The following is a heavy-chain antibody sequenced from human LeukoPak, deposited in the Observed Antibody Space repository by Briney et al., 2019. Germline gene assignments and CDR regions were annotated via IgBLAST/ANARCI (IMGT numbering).Heavy chain of an antibody. CDR2: IYSGGST. V-gene: IGHV3-53*01. J-gene: IGHJ4*02. CDR3: ARSLVGATQFDY. D-gene: IGHD1-26*01. Sequence: GGSLRLSCAASGFTVSSNYMSWVRQAPGKGLEWVSVIYSGGSTYYADSVKGRFTISRDNSENTLYLQMNSLRAEDTAVYYCARSLVGATQFDYWGQGTLVTVSS. CDR1: GFTVSSNY.